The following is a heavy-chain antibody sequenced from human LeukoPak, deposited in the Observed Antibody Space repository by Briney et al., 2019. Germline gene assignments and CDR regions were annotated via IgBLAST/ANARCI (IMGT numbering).Heavy chain of an antibody. CDR3: AKVRFLEWLSSPGYSDY. Sequence: GSLRLSCAASGFTFSSYAMSWVRQAPGKGLERVSAISGSGGSTYYADSVKGRFTISRDNSKNTLYLQMNSLRAEDTAVYYCAKVRFLEWLSSPGYSDYWGQGTLVTVSS. V-gene: IGHV3-23*01. CDR1: GFTFSSYA. D-gene: IGHD3-3*01. J-gene: IGHJ4*02. CDR2: ISGSGGST.